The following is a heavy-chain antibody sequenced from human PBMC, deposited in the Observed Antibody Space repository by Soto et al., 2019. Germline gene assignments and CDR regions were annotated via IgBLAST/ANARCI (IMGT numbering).Heavy chain of an antibody. Sequence: GGSLRLSCAASGFTFSSYGMHWVRQAPGKGLEWVAVIWYDGSNKYYADSVKGRFTISRDNSKNTLYLQMNSLRAEDTAVYYCARDQGALYSSGWYYFDYWGQGTLVTVSS. CDR3: ARDQGALYSSGWYYFDY. V-gene: IGHV3-33*01. CDR1: GFTFSSYG. J-gene: IGHJ4*02. D-gene: IGHD6-19*01. CDR2: IWYDGSNK.